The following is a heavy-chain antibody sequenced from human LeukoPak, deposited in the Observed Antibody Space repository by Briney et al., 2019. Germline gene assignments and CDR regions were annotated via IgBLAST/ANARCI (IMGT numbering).Heavy chain of an antibody. J-gene: IGHJ6*02. CDR3: ASAPTYFYGSGSSYGMDV. Sequence: ASVKVSCKASGYTFTGYYMHWVRQAPGQGLEWMGWINPNSGGTNYAQKCQGRVTMIRDTSISTAYMEMSRLRSDDTAVYYCASAPTYFYGSGSSYGMDVWGQGTTVTVSS. CDR1: GYTFTGYY. V-gene: IGHV1-2*02. CDR2: INPNSGGT. D-gene: IGHD3-10*01.